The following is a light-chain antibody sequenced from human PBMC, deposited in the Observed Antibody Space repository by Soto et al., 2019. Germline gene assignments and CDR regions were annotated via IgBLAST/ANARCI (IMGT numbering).Light chain of an antibody. Sequence: DIRMTQSPSSLSASVGDRVTITCRASQSISTYLSWYQQKPGKAPKLLIYGATRLQSGAPSRFTGSGSGTEFTLTISSLQPEDFATYSCQQSYSNPHTFALGTKVDIK. CDR3: QQSYSNPHT. J-gene: IGKJ2*01. V-gene: IGKV1-39*01. CDR1: QSISTY. CDR2: GAT.